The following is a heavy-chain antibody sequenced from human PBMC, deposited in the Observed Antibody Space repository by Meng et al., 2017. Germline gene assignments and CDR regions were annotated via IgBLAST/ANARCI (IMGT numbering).Heavy chain of an antibody. Sequence: QVQLQRSGPGLVKPWHTVHLTCASRGDSVPTKRAALNGIRQSPSRGLEWLGRTYYRSKWYNDYAVSVKSRITINPDTSKNQFSLQLNSVTPEDTAVYYCARGVVYAISYFDYWGQGTLVTVSS. CDR1: GDSVPTKRAA. CDR3: ARGVVYAISYFDY. J-gene: IGHJ4*02. D-gene: IGHD2-8*02. CDR2: TYYRSKWYN. V-gene: IGHV6-1*01.